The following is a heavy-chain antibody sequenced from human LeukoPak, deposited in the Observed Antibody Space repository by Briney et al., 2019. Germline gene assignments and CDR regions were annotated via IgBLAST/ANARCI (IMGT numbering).Heavy chain of an antibody. CDR3: ARDHGAAHYYYYGMDV. D-gene: IGHD6-13*01. J-gene: IGHJ6*02. V-gene: IGHV3-23*01. CDR2: ISGSGGST. CDR1: GFTFSSYA. Sequence: GGSLRLSCAASGFTFSSYAMSWVRQAPGKGLEWVSAISGSGGSTYYADSVKGRFTISRDNSKNTLYLQMNSLRAEDTAVYYCARDHGAAHYYYYGMDVWGQGTTVTVSS.